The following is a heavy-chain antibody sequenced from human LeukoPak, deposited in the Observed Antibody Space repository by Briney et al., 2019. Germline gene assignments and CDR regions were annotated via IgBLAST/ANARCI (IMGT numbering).Heavy chain of an antibody. V-gene: IGHV4-39*07. J-gene: IGHJ4*02. Sequence: SETLSLTCTVSGGSISNSSYYWDWIRQPPGKGLEWIGSIYYSGSSYYNPSLKSRVTISVDTSKNQLSLKLSSVTAADTALYYCARVVSYCSSTSCYMYFDYWGQGTLVTVSS. CDR2: IYYSGSS. D-gene: IGHD2-2*02. CDR1: GGSISNSSYY. CDR3: ARVVSYCSSTSCYMYFDY.